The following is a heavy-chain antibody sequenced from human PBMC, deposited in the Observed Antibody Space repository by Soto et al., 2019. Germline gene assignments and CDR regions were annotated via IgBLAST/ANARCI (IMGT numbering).Heavy chain of an antibody. V-gene: IGHV4-59*11. J-gene: IGHJ5*02. D-gene: IGHD3-10*01. Sequence: PSETLSLTCTVSGGSIINHYWSWIRQPPGKGLEWIGYIYYSGSTYYNPSLKSRVTISVDTSKNQFSLKLSSVTAADTAVYYCARVALWFGESLNWFDPWGQGTLVTVSS. CDR1: GGSIINHY. CDR3: ARVALWFGESLNWFDP. CDR2: IYYSGST.